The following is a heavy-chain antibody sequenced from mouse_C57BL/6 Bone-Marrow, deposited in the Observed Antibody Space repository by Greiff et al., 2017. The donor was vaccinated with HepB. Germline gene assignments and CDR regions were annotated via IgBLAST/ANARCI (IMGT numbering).Heavy chain of an antibody. CDR2: IYPGDGDT. J-gene: IGHJ2*01. CDR3: AREGLLWPYYVDY. CDR1: GYAFSSSW. Sequence: VQLQQSGPELVKPGASVKISCKASGYAFSSSWMNWVKQRPGKGLEWIGRIYPGDGDTNYNGKFKGKATLTADKSSSTAYMQLSSLTSEDSAVYFCAREGLLWPYYVDYWGQGTTLTVSS. V-gene: IGHV1-82*01. D-gene: IGHD2-1*01.